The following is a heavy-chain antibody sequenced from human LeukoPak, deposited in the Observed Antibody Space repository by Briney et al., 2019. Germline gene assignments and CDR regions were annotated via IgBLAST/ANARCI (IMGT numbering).Heavy chain of an antibody. Sequence: SETLSLTCAVCGGYISSGGYSWSWIRQPPGKGLEWIGYIYHSGSTYYNPSLKSRVTISVDRSKNQFSLKLSSVTAADTAVYYCARVSGVVTAIEFDYWGQGTLVTVSS. CDR3: ARVSGVVTAIEFDY. V-gene: IGHV4-30-2*01. J-gene: IGHJ4*02. CDR1: GGYISSGGYS. D-gene: IGHD2-21*02. CDR2: IYHSGST.